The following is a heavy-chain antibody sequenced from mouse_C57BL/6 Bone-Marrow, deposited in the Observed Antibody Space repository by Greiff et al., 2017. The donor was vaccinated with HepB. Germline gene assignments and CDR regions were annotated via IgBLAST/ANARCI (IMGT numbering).Heavy chain of an antibody. CDR3: AREFPYYYGSSYDYAMDY. Sequence: QVQLQQPGAELVMPGASVKLSCKASGYTFTSYWMHWVKQRPGQGLEWIGEIDPSDSYTNYNQKFKGKSTLTVDKSSSTAYMPLSSLTSEDSAVYYCAREFPYYYGSSYDYAMDYWGQGTSVTVSS. J-gene: IGHJ4*01. CDR2: IDPSDSYT. CDR1: GYTFTSYW. D-gene: IGHD1-1*01. V-gene: IGHV1-69*01.